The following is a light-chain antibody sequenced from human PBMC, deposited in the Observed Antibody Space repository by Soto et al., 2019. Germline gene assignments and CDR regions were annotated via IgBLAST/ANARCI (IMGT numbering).Light chain of an antibody. J-gene: IGKJ5*01. V-gene: IGKV3-11*01. CDR3: QQRSNWKIT. CDR2: DAS. Sequence: EIVLTQSPATLSLSPGERATLSCRARPGVSSYLAWYQQKPGQAPRLLIDDASNRATGIPARFSGSGSGTDFTLTISSLEPEAVAVYYCQQRSNWKITLGQGTRLE. CDR1: PGVSSY.